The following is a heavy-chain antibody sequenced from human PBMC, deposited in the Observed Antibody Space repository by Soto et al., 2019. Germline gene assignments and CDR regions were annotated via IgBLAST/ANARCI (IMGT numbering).Heavy chain of an antibody. D-gene: IGHD6-13*01. J-gene: IGHJ5*02. CDR3: ARGSDIAAAGTYNWFDP. CDR2: IYYSGST. CDR1: GGSISSSSYY. Sequence: SETLSLTCTVSGGSISSSSYYWGWIRQPPGKGLEWNGSIYYSGSTYYNPSLKSRVTISVDTSKNQFSLNLSSVTAADTAVYYCARGSDIAAAGTYNWFDPWGQGTLVTVSS. V-gene: IGHV4-39*01.